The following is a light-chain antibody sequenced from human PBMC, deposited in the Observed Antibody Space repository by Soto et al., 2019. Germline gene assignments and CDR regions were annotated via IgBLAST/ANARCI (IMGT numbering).Light chain of an antibody. V-gene: IGKV3-20*01. CDR2: GAS. J-gene: IGKJ1*01. CDR3: QQYRDSLGT. CDR1: ESVISTY. Sequence: EIVLTQSPGTLSLSPGERATLSCRASESVISTYLAWYQQKPGQAPRLLIYGASSRATGIPDRFSGSGSGTECTLTISRLEPEDFAVYYCQQYRDSLGTFGQGTKVEIK.